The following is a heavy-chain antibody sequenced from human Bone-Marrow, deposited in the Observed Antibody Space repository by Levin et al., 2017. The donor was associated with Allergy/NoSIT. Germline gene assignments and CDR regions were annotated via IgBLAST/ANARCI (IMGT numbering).Heavy chain of an antibody. CDR2: ISSDGRT. J-gene: IGHJ4*02. CDR3: GRLGLQLARSYFDY. Sequence: GSLRLSCIVSGGSISNDKYYWGWIRQPPGKGLEWIGTISSDGRTFYNPSLASRVTISSDTSRNQFSLRLSSVTAADTAVYFCGRLGLQLARSYFDYWGQGTLVTVSS. D-gene: IGHD1-1*01. V-gene: IGHV4-39*01. CDR1: GGSISNDKYY.